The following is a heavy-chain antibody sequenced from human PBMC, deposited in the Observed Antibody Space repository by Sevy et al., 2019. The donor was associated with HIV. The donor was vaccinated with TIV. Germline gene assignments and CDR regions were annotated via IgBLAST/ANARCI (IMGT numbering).Heavy chain of an antibody. CDR2: ISASGDST. J-gene: IGHJ4*02. V-gene: IGHV3-23*01. CDR3: TIDQSGSYF. CDR1: GFTFSSYT. Sequence: GGSLRLSCVASGFTFSSYTMSWVRQAPGKGLEWVLGISASGDSTYYADSVKGRFTISRDNSKNTMYLQMNSLRADDTAVYYCTIDQSGSYFWGQGTLVTVSS. D-gene: IGHD1-26*01.